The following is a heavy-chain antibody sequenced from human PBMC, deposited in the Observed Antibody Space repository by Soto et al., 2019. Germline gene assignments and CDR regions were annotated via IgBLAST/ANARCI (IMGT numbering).Heavy chain of an antibody. Sequence: GASLKVSCKASGGTFSSYAISWVRQAPGQGLEWMGGIIPIFGTANYAQKFQGRVTITADDSTSTAYMELSSLRSEDTAVYYCARDAGEGDPPTLGCIGVWGQGTPVTVSS. CDR2: IIPIFGTA. J-gene: IGHJ6*02. CDR1: GGTFSSYA. V-gene: IGHV1-69*13. CDR3: ARDAGEGDPPTLGCIGV. D-gene: IGHD1-26*01.